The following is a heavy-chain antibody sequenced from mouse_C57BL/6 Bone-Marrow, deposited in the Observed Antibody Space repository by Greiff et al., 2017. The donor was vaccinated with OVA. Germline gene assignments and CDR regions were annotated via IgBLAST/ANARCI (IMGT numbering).Heavy chain of an antibody. D-gene: IGHD2-14*01. CDR3: ASWGYDEAY. V-gene: IGHV1-69*01. Sequence: VQLQQPGAELVMPGASVKLSCKASGYTFTSYWMHWVKQRPGQGLEWIGEIDPSDSYTNYNQKFKGKSTLTVDKSSSTADMLLSSLTSEDSAVYYCASWGYDEAYWGQGTLVTVSA. CDR2: IDPSDSYT. J-gene: IGHJ3*01. CDR1: GYTFTSYW.